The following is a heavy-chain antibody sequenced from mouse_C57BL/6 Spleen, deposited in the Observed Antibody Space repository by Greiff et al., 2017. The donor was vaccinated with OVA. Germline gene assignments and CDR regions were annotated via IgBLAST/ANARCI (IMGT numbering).Heavy chain of an antibody. CDR1: GFTFSNYW. J-gene: IGHJ2*01. D-gene: IGHD3-3*01. Sequence: EVQLVESGGGLVQPGGSMKLSCVASGFTFSNYWMNWVRQSPEQGLEWVAQIRLKSDNYATHYAESVKGRFTISRDDSKSSVYLQMNNLRAEDTGIYYCTGSGTVDYWGQGTTLTVSS. CDR2: IRLKSDNYAT. CDR3: TGSGTVDY. V-gene: IGHV6-3*01.